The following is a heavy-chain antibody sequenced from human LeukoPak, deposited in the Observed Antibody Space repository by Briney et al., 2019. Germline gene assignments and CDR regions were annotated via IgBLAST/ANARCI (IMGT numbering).Heavy chain of an antibody. Sequence: ASVKVSCKASGYSFASYGISWVRQAPGQGPEWMGWISPYNGNTNYAQNLQGRATMTTDTSTSTAYMELRSLRSDDTAVYYCARHFYGSGTYYHLDYWGQGTLVTVSS. D-gene: IGHD3-10*01. CDR3: ARHFYGSGTYYHLDY. CDR1: GYSFASYG. CDR2: ISPYNGNT. V-gene: IGHV1-18*04. J-gene: IGHJ4*02.